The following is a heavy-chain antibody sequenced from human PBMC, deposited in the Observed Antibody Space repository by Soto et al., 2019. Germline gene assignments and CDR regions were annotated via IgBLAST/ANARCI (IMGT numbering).Heavy chain of an antibody. CDR3: ARDDSVAGYGH. CDR2: ISSGSSYI. J-gene: IGHJ4*02. CDR1: GFTFSSYS. V-gene: IGHV3-21*01. D-gene: IGHD3-9*01. Sequence: EVELVESGGGLVKPGGSLRLSCAASGFTFSSYSMHWVRQAPGKGLEWVSSISSGSSYIYYADSVKGRFTISRDNAKNSLYLQMNSLRAEDTAVYYCARDDSVAGYGHWGQGTLVTVSS.